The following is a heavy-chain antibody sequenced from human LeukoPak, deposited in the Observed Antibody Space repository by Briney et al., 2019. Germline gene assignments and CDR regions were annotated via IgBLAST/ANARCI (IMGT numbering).Heavy chain of an antibody. CDR1: GGAISHYY. CDR3: ARSPRAGVTPRYFDY. CDR2: IYYSDST. V-gene: IGHV4-59*08. D-gene: IGHD3-10*01. Sequence: PSETLSLTCTVSGGAISHYYWSWIRQPPGKGLEWIAYIYYSDSTNYNPSLQSRVTISVDTSKNQFSLKLTSVTAADTTVYYCARSPRAGVTPRYFDYWGQGTLVTVSS. J-gene: IGHJ4*02.